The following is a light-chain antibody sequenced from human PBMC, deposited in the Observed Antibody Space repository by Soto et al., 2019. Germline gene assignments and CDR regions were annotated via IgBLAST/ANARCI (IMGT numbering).Light chain of an antibody. J-gene: IGKJ4*01. CDR3: QQYNRYSAT. Sequence: DIQMTQSPSTLSASVGDRVTITCRASQSISSWLAWYQQKPGKAPKLLIYDASSLESGVPSRFSGSGSGTEFTLTISSLQPDDFATYYCQQYNRYSATFGGGTRWIS. V-gene: IGKV1-5*01. CDR1: QSISSW. CDR2: DAS.